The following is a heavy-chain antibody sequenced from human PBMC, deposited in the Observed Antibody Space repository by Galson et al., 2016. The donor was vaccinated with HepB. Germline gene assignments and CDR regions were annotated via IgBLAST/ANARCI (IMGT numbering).Heavy chain of an antibody. J-gene: IGHJ5*02. Sequence: LRLSCATSGFTFPVFAMSWVRQAPGKGLEWVAAIGGTGTRTYHADVVKGRFTISRDNSNSTVYLQMNSLRVDDTAVYYCARDGGPTEPLGHWGQGTLVAVSS. V-gene: IGHV3-23*01. CDR3: ARDGGPTEPLGH. CDR2: IGGTGTRT. CDR1: GFTFPVFA.